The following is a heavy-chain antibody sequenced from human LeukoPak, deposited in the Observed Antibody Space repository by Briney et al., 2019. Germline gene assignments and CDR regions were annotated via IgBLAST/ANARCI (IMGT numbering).Heavy chain of an antibody. D-gene: IGHD6-13*01. Sequence: GGSLRLSCAASGFTFKSYGMTWVRQAPGKGLEWVSGISGSGSSTNYADSVKGRFTISRDNSKNTVYLQMNSLRAEDTAVYYCANTSSWYINGFDPWGQGTLVTVSS. CDR1: GFTFKSYG. CDR2: ISGSGSST. V-gene: IGHV3-23*01. J-gene: IGHJ5*02. CDR3: ANTSSWYINGFDP.